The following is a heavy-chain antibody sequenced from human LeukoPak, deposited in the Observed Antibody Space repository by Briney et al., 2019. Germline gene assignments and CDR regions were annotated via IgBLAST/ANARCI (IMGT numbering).Heavy chain of an antibody. V-gene: IGHV1-2*02. D-gene: IGHD5-18*01. Sequence: ASVKVSCRASGYTFTSSDINWVRQATGQGLEWMGWMNPNSGGTNYAQNFQGRVTMTRDTSINTAYMELGRLRSDDTAVYYCARSPGLDTAVVNRPWGQGTLITVSS. J-gene: IGHJ5*02. CDR3: ARSPGLDTAVVNRP. CDR2: MNPNSGGT. CDR1: GYTFTSSD.